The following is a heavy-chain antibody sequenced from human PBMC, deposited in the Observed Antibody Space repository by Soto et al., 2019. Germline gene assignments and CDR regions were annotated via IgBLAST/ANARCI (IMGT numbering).Heavy chain of an antibody. J-gene: IGHJ4*02. CDR2: IIPVSATT. D-gene: IGHD6-13*01. Sequence: QVQLVQSGAEVKKPGSSVKVSCKASRGTFNNYALTWVRQAPGQGLEWMGGIIPVSATTNYAPMFQGRLTITADEATNTAYMELSSLITDDTAVYYCASSYGTSWYGDYWGQGTLVTVSS. V-gene: IGHV1-69*01. CDR1: RGTFNNYA. CDR3: ASSYGTSWYGDY.